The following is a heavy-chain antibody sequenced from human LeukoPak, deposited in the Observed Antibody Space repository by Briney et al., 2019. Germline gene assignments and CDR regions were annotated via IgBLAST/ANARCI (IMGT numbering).Heavy chain of an antibody. Sequence: GGSLRLSCAASGFTFSTHAMSWVRQAPGKGLEWVSAISGSGGSTYYADSVKGRFTISRDNSRNTLSLQMNSLRAEDTAVYYCAKDDHGGSGWRDYYDYWGQGTLVTVSS. D-gene: IGHD6-19*01. V-gene: IGHV3-23*01. CDR3: AKDDHGGSGWRDYYDY. CDR1: GFTFSTHA. CDR2: ISGSGGST. J-gene: IGHJ4*02.